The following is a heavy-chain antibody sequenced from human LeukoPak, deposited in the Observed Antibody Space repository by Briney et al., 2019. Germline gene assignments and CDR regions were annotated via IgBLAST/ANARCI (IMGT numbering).Heavy chain of an antibody. CDR2: IYYSGYT. CDR1: GGSISSTGYY. V-gene: IGHV4-61*08. CDR3: ARETSQKGAHYMDV. J-gene: IGHJ6*03. D-gene: IGHD3-16*01. Sequence: SETLSLTCTVSGGSISSTGYYWGWIRQPPGKGLEYIGYIYYSGYTNYNPSLKSRVTISVDTSKNQFSLKLSSVTAADTAVYYCARETSQKGAHYMDVWGKGTTVTISS.